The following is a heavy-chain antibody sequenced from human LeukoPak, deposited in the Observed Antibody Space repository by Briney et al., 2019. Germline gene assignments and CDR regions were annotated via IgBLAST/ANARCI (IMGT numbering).Heavy chain of an antibody. Sequence: SETLSLTCTVSGGSISSYYWSWIRQPPGKGLEWIGYIYYSGSTNYNPSLKSRVTMSVDTSKNQFSLKLSSVTAADTAVYYCARGVTYYDILTGYYRDEDWFDPWGQGTLVTVSS. CDR1: GGSISSYY. D-gene: IGHD3-9*01. V-gene: IGHV4-59*01. J-gene: IGHJ5*02. CDR3: ARGVTYYDILTGYYRDEDWFDP. CDR2: IYYSGST.